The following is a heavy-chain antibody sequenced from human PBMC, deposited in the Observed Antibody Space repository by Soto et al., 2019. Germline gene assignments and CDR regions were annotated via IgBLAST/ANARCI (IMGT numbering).Heavy chain of an antibody. V-gene: IGHV1-69*02. Sequence: QVQLVQSGPEVKKPGSSVKVSCKASGGTFRNYPINWVRQAPGQGLEWMGSIFPLTDIPDYAQNFQARLTINADRSTSTAYMELNSLTSDDTAMYFCARGPLVVLNYFPSWGQGTLVTVSS. CDR3: ARGPLVVLNYFPS. CDR1: GGTFRNYP. CDR2: IFPLTDIP. J-gene: IGHJ4*02.